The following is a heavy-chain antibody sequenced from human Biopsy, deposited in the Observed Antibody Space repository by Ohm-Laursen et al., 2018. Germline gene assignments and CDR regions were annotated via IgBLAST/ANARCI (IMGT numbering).Heavy chain of an antibody. CDR3: ARQPTGFWFDP. Sequence: SDTLSLTCTVSGGSVSSNVAYWAWIRQPPGKGLESIGSIFYSDITYYNPSLQSRVSMSVDTSKNQFSLTWTSATAADTAVYYCARQPTGFWFDPWGQGTLVIGSS. CDR2: IFYSDIT. V-gene: IGHV4-39*01. CDR1: GGSVSSNVAY. J-gene: IGHJ5*02.